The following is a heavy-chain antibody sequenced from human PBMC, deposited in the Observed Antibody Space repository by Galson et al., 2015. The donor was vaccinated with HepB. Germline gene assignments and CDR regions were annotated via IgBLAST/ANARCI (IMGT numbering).Heavy chain of an antibody. CDR2: ISGGGSIT. CDR1: GFIFSSYA. V-gene: IGHV3-23*01. J-gene: IGHJ4*02. CDR3: VKVAGDYVWGTYRPDIFEE. Sequence: SLRLSCAASGFIFSSYAMNWVRQAPGKGLEWVTAISGGGSITEYADSVEGRFTISRDSSKDTLYLQMNNLRAEDTAIYYCVKVAGDYVWGTYRPDIFEEWGQGTLVSVSS. D-gene: IGHD3-16*02.